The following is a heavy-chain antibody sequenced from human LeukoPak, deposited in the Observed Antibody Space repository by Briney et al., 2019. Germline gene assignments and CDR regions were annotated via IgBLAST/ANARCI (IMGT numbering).Heavy chain of an antibody. V-gene: IGHV4-34*01. CDR2: INQSGST. Sequence: SETLSLTCPVYAGSFSGYYWSWIRQPPGEGREWIGEINQSGSTNYNPSLKSRVTIPGDTSKNQFSLKLSSVTAADTAVYYCARYSSSELYYFDYWGEGTLVTVSS. CDR1: AGSFSGYY. J-gene: IGHJ4*02. D-gene: IGHD6-6*01. CDR3: ARYSSSELYYFDY.